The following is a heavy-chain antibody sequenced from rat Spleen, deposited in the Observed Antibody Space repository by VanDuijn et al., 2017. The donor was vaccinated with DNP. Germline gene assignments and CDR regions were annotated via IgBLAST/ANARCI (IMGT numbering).Heavy chain of an antibody. V-gene: IGHV5S10*01. CDR3: ARHGERPFFDY. J-gene: IGHJ2*01. CDR2: ISYVGTRL. Sequence: EVQLVESGGGLVQPGRSLKLSCAASGFTFSDYNMAWVRQAPKKGLEWVATISYVGTRLYYRDSVKGRFTASRDDALSTLYLQMDSLRSEDTATYYCARHGERPFFDYWGQGVMVTVSS. CDR1: GFTFSDYN.